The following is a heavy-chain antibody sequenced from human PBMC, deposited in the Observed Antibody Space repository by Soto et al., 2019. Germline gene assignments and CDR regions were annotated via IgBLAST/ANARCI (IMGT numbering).Heavy chain of an antibody. CDR2: IYHSGST. Sequence: LSLTCDVSGASISNDNWWSWVRQPPGKGLEWIGEIYHSGSTNYNPSLKSRVTISVDKSKNQFSLKLSSVTAADTAVYYCAKDLGIAVSARRAFDIWGQGTMVTVSS. D-gene: IGHD6-19*01. J-gene: IGHJ3*02. V-gene: IGHV4-4*02. CDR1: GASISNDNW. CDR3: AKDLGIAVSARRAFDI.